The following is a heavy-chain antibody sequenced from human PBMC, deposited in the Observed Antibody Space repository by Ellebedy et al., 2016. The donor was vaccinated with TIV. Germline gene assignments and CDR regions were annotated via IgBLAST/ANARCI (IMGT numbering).Heavy chain of an antibody. V-gene: IGHV1-8*01. CDR1: GYTFTSYD. Sequence: ASVKVSCKASGYTFTSYDINWVRQATGQGLEWMGSMNSNTGNIEYAQKFQGRVTMTRDTAINTAYMELSSLRSADTALYFCARGNPYDGRYYVGLDPWGQGTLVTVSS. D-gene: IGHD3-10*02. CDR3: ARGNPYDGRYYVGLDP. CDR2: MNSNTGNI. J-gene: IGHJ5*02.